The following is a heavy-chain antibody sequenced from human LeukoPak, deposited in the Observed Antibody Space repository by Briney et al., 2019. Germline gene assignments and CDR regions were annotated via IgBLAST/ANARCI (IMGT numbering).Heavy chain of an antibody. D-gene: IGHD3-16*01. Sequence: CACRDCRIKWLRYPPGKRLEWVSSISGSSSYIYYADSVKGRFTISRDNAKNSLYLQMNSLRAEDTAVYYCARDMRAPYYFDYWGPGTLVTVSS. V-gene: IGHV3-21*01. CDR1: CACRDCR. J-gene: IGHJ4*02. CDR3: ARDMRAPYYFDY. CDR2: ISGSSSYI.